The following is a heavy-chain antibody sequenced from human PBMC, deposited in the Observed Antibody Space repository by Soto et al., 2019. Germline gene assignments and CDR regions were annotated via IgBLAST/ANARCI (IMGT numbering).Heavy chain of an antibody. CDR2: IYYRGDT. Sequence: QVQLQESGPGLVKPSETLSLSCSVSGGSISNYYWTWIRQPPGKGLEWIGYIYYRGDTNYNPSLKSRVTISVDTSKNQFSLKLSSVTAADTAVYYCARVSRVSRYYFEYWGHGILVTVSS. D-gene: IGHD3-16*02. CDR1: GGSISNYY. J-gene: IGHJ4*01. CDR3: ARVSRVSRYYFEY. V-gene: IGHV4-59*01.